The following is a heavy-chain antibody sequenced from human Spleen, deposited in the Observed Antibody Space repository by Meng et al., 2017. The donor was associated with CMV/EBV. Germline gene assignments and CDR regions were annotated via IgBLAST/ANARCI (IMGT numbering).Heavy chain of an antibody. CDR2: VSWNSASV. Sequence: GGSLRLSCSASRFVFADHAMHWVRQAPGKGLEWVSGVSWNSASVGYADSVKGRFFISRDNTKNTLYLQMNSLRAEDTALYYCAKDIVADLRKGLSAFDVWGQGTMVTVSS. CDR1: RFVFADHA. V-gene: IGHV3-9*01. J-gene: IGHJ3*01. CDR3: AKDIVADLRKGLSAFDV.